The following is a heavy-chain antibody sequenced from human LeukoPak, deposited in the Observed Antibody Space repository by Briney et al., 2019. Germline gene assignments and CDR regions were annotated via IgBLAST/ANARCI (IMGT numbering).Heavy chain of an antibody. V-gene: IGHV4-39*01. Sequence: SETLSLTCTVSGGSNSSSSYYWGWIRQPPGEGLAWIGSIYYSWSTYYNPTLKSLVTISVGTSKNQVSVKQCSVTAADTAVYYCANAVTTDYSNYGGAFDYWGQGTLVTVSS. D-gene: IGHD4-11*01. CDR1: GGSNSSSSYY. J-gene: IGHJ4*02. CDR2: IYYSWST. CDR3: ANAVTTDYSNYGGAFDY.